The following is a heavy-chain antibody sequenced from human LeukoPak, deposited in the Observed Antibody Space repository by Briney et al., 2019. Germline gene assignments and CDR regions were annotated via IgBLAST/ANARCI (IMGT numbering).Heavy chain of an antibody. D-gene: IGHD3-16*02. J-gene: IGHJ6*03. Sequence: GGSLRLSCAASGFTSSDYYMSWIRQAPGKGLEWVSYISSSGSTIYYADSVKGRFTISRDNAKNSLYLQMNSLRAEDTAVYYCARLYRDYVWGSYRSYYYYMDVWGKGTTVTVSS. V-gene: IGHV3-11*04. CDR3: ARLYRDYVWGSYRSYYYYMDV. CDR2: ISSSGSTI. CDR1: GFTSSDYY.